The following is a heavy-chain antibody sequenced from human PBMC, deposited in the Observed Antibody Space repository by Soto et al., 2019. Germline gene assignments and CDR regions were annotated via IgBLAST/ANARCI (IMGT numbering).Heavy chain of an antibody. CDR3: ARDHRFLEWFPDY. CDR1: GFTFSNYN. CDR2: INSASSTI. J-gene: IGHJ4*02. V-gene: IGHV3-48*02. Sequence: PGGSLRLSCAASGFTFSNYNMNWVRQAPGKGLEWISYINSASSTIYYADSVKGRFIISRDNAKSSLYLQMNSLRDEDTAVYYCARDHRFLEWFPDYWGQGTLVTVSS. D-gene: IGHD3-3*01.